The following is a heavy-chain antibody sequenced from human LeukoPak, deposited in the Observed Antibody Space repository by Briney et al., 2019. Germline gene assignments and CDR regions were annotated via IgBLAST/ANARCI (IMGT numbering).Heavy chain of an antibody. V-gene: IGHV1-69*06. D-gene: IGHD3-22*01. CDR3: ARVPGRIVGYFDH. CDR2: IIPIFGTA. J-gene: IGHJ4*02. CDR1: GGTFSSYA. Sequence: SVKVSCKASGGTFSSYAISWVRQAPGQGLEWMGGIIPIFGTANYAQKFQGRVTITADKSTSTAYMELSSLRSEDTAVYYCARVPGRIVGYFDHWGQGTLVTVSS.